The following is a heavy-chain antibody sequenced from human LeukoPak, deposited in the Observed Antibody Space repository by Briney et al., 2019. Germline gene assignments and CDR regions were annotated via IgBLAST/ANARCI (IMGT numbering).Heavy chain of an antibody. J-gene: IGHJ4*02. Sequence: PSETLSLTCAVYGGSFSGYYWSWIRQPPGKGLEWIGEINHSGSTNYNPSLKSRVTISVDKSKNQFSLKLSSVTAADTAVYYCASLGGGSYSDPGTHWGQGTLVTVSS. D-gene: IGHD1-26*01. CDR2: INHSGST. CDR1: GGSFSGYY. CDR3: ASLGGGSYSDPGTH. V-gene: IGHV4-34*01.